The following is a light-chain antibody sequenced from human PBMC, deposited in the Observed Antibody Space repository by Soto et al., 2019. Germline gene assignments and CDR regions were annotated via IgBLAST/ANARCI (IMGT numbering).Light chain of an antibody. CDR2: AAS. CDR1: QGIRNF. Sequence: DIQMTQSPTSLSASVGDRVTITCRASQGIRNFVAWYQQKPGKAPKLLIYAASTLQSGVPSRFSGSGSGTDFTLTFNSLQPEDVATYSCQEDSSVPVFGPGTKVEIK. J-gene: IGKJ3*01. V-gene: IGKV1-27*01. CDR3: QEDSSVPV.